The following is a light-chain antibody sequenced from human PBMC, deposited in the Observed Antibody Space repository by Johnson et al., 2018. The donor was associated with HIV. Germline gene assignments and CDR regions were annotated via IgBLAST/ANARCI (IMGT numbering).Light chain of an antibody. V-gene: IGLV1-51*01. CDR3: GAWDSGLTAGV. J-gene: IGLJ1*01. CDR2: DND. Sequence: QSVLTQPPSVSEAPGQKVTVSCSGSSSNIGSNYVSWYQQLPGTAPKLLIYDNDKRPSGIPDRFSGSRSGTSATLGITGLQTGDEADYYCGAWDSGLTAGVFGTGTKVTVL. CDR1: SSNIGSNY.